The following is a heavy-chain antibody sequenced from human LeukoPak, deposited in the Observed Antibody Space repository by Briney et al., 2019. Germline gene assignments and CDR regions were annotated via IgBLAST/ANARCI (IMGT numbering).Heavy chain of an antibody. CDR1: GFTFSSYG. Sequence: GGSLRLSCAASGFTFSSYGMHWVRQAPGKGLEWVAVIWYDGSNKYYADSVKGRFTISRDNSKNTLDLQMNSLRAEDTAVYYCARGLAHSYIDYWGQGTLVTVSS. V-gene: IGHV3-33*01. J-gene: IGHJ4*02. CDR2: IWYDGSNK. D-gene: IGHD5-18*01. CDR3: ARGLAHSYIDY.